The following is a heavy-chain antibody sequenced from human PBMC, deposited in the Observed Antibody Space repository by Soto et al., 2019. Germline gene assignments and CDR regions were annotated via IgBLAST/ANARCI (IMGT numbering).Heavy chain of an antibody. CDR1: GGSFSGYY. J-gene: IGHJ6*03. V-gene: IGHV4-34*01. CDR2: INHSGST. Sequence: PSETLSLTCAVYGGSFSGYYWSWIRQPPGKGLEWIGEINHSGSTNYNPSLKSRVTISVDTSKNQFSLKLSSVTAADTAVYYCARGYPHDYGDQEDIWKYYYYYMDVWGKGTTVTVSS. D-gene: IGHD4-17*01. CDR3: ARGYPHDYGDQEDIWKYYYYYMDV.